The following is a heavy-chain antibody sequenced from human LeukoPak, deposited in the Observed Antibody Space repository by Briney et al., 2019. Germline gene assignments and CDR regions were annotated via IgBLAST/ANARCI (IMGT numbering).Heavy chain of an antibody. Sequence: GGSLRLSCAASGFTFSNAWMSWVRQAPGKGREWGGRIKSKTDGGTTDYAAPVKGRFTISRDDSKNTLYLQMNSLKTEDTAVYYCARDMRWLQFYMDVWGKGTTVTVSS. CDR2: IKSKTDGGTT. CDR3: ARDMRWLQFYMDV. D-gene: IGHD5-24*01. J-gene: IGHJ6*03. V-gene: IGHV3-15*01. CDR1: GFTFSNAW.